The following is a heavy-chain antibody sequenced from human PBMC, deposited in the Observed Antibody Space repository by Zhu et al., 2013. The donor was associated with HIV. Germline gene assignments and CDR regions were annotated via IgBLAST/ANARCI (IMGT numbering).Heavy chain of an antibody. Sequence: QVQLVQSGAEVKKPGASVKVSCKASGYTFNNYDINWVRQAPGQGLEWMGWMNPNSGNSGYTQKFQGRITMTRNASINTAYMELTSLRSDDTAVYFCARVRTLNGIPPGGSDPWGQGSQVTVSS. CDR2: MNPNSGNS. CDR3: ARVRTLNGIPPGGSDP. V-gene: IGHV1-8*02. J-gene: IGHJ5*02. CDR1: GYTFNNYD. D-gene: IGHD1-1*01.